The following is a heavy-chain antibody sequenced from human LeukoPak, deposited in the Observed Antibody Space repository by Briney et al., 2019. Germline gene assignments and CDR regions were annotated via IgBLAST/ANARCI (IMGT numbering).Heavy chain of an antibody. Sequence: GGSLRLSCAASGFTFSSYAMHWVRQAPGKGLEWVAVMSYDGSKKYYADSVNSRFTISRDNSKNTLYLQMNSLRAEDTAEYYCAILLGDPDYWGQGTLVTVSS. D-gene: IGHD3-16*01. CDR3: AILLGDPDY. CDR2: MSYDGSKK. J-gene: IGHJ4*02. CDR1: GFTFSSYA. V-gene: IGHV3-30-3*01.